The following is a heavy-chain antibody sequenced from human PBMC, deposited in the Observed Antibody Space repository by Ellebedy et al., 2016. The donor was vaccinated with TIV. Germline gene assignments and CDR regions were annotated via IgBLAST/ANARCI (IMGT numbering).Heavy chain of an antibody. CDR3: ARCEVTLYYHGMDV. V-gene: IGHV4-59*01. Sequence: MPSETLSLTCTVPGGSISSYYWSWIRQPPGKGREWIGYIYYSGSTNYNTSLKSRVTISVDTSKNQFSLKWSSVTAADTALYYCARCEVTLYYHGMDVWGQGTTVTVSS. CDR1: GGSISSYY. CDR2: IYYSGST. J-gene: IGHJ6*02.